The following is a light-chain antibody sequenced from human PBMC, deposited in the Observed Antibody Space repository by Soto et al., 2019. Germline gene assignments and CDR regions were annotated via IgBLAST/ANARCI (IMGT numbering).Light chain of an antibody. Sequence: EVVLTRSPGTLSLSPGERATLSCRTSQSVSASQLAWYQQKPGQAPRLLIHGVSNRATSIPDRFSGSGSGTHFTLTIDRLEPEDFAVYFCQQYTQSLWTFGQGTKVDIK. CDR2: GVS. V-gene: IGKV3-20*01. J-gene: IGKJ1*01. CDR3: QQYTQSLWT. CDR1: QSVSASQ.